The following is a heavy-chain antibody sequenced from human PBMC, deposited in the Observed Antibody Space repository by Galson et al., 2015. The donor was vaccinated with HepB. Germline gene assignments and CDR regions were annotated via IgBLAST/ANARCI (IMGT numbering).Heavy chain of an antibody. Sequence: ETLSLTCTVSGGSISRYYWSWIRQPPGKGLEWIGYIYYSGSTNHNPSLKSRVTISVDTSKNQFSLKLSSVTAADTAVYYCASNLDYYDSSGYPAEYFQHWGQGTLVTVSS. CDR2: IYYSGST. D-gene: IGHD3-22*01. CDR1: GGSISRYY. V-gene: IGHV4-59*01. CDR3: ASNLDYYDSSGYPAEYFQH. J-gene: IGHJ1*01.